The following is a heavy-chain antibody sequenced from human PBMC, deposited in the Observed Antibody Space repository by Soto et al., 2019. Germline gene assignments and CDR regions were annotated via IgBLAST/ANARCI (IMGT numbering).Heavy chain of an antibody. D-gene: IGHD2-2*01. Sequence: QVQLQQWGAGLLKPSETLSLTCAVYGGSFSGYYWSWIRQPPGKGLEWIGEINHSGSTNYNPSLKSRVTISVDTSKNQFSLKLSSVTAADTAVYYCARVGYCSSTSCYADYYYYMDVWGKGTTVTVSS. CDR2: INHSGST. J-gene: IGHJ6*03. CDR1: GGSFSGYY. V-gene: IGHV4-34*01. CDR3: ARVGYCSSTSCYADYYYYMDV.